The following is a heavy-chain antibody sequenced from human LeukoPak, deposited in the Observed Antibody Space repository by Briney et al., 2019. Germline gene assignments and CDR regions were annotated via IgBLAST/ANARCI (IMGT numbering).Heavy chain of an antibody. J-gene: IGHJ5*02. CDR3: ARGPAVLDP. Sequence: SQTLSLTCALSVVTVSSNSAAWNWIRQSPSRGLEWLGRTYYRSKWFSSYAVSVKSRIIINPDTSKNRFSLQLNSVTPEDTAVYYCARGPAVLDPWGQGILVTVSS. CDR1: VVTVSSNSAA. CDR2: TYYRSKWFS. V-gene: IGHV6-1*01. D-gene: IGHD2-2*01.